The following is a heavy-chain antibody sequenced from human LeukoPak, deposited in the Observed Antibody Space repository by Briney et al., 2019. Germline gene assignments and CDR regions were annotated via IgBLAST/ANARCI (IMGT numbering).Heavy chain of an antibody. Sequence: HPGGSLRLSCAASGFTFRSYALTWSRKPPGRGLDWVSAISGSGGSTYYADSVKGRFTISRDNSKNTLYLQMNSLRAEDTAVYYCAKDRGGSYFPYYFDYWGQGTLVTVSS. CDR3: AKDRGGSYFPYYFDY. J-gene: IGHJ4*02. V-gene: IGHV3-23*01. CDR1: GFTFRSYA. D-gene: IGHD1-26*01. CDR2: ISGSGGST.